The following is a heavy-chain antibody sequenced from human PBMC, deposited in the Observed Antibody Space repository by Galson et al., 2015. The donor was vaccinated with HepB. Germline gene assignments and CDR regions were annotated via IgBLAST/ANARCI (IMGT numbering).Heavy chain of an antibody. CDR3: ARSGGYDSFDY. CDR1: GGTFSSYA. CDR2: IIPILGIA. V-gene: IGHV1-69*04. D-gene: IGHD5-12*01. J-gene: IGHJ4*02. Sequence: SVKVSCKASGGTFSSYAISWVRQAPGQGLEWMGRIIPILGIANYAQKFQGRVTITADKSTSTAYMELSSLRSEDTAVYYCARSGGYDSFDYWGLGTLVTVSS.